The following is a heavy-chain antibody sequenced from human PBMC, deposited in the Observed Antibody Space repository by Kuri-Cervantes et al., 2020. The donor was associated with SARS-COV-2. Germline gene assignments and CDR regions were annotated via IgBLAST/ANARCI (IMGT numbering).Heavy chain of an antibody. Sequence: GGSLRLSCKASGYTFTGYYMHWVRQAPGQGLEWMGWINPNSGGTNYAQKFQGRVTMTTDTSTSTAYMELSSLRSEDTAVYYCARDSRYCSSTSCMNWFDPWGQGTLVTVSS. J-gene: IGHJ5*02. D-gene: IGHD2-2*01. CDR1: GYTFTGYY. CDR3: ARDSRYCSSTSCMNWFDP. V-gene: IGHV1-2*02. CDR2: INPNSGGT.